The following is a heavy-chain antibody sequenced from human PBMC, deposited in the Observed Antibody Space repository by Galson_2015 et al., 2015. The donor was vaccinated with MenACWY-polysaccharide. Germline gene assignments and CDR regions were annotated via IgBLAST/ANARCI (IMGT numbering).Heavy chain of an antibody. V-gene: IGHV4-4*07. CDR1: GGSISTYS. CDR3: ARDPGE. Sequence: SETLSLTCTVSGGSISTYSWSWIRQPAGKGLEWLGRIYRSGSTDYNASLKSRLTLSADTSKNQFSLKLRSVSAADTAVYYCARDPGEWGQGTLVAVSS. CDR2: IYRSGST. D-gene: IGHD3-10*01. J-gene: IGHJ4*02.